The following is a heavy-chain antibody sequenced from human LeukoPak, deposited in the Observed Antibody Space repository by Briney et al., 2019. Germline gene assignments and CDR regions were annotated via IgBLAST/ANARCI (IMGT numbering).Heavy chain of an antibody. CDR2: INHSGST. Sequence: SETLSLTCAVYGGSFSGYYWSWLRQPPGKGLEWIGEINHSGSTNYNPSLKSRVTISVDTSKNQFSLKLSSVTAADTAVYYCVRILVEMATIDAFDIWGQGTMVTVSS. V-gene: IGHV4-34*01. CDR1: GGSFSGYY. D-gene: IGHD5-24*01. CDR3: VRILVEMATIDAFDI. J-gene: IGHJ3*02.